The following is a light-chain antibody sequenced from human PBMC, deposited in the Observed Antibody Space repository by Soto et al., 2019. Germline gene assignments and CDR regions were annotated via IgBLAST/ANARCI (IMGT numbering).Light chain of an antibody. CDR3: QQDIFWPPPT. V-gene: IGKV3-15*01. CDR2: GES. CDR1: QSVSVN. J-gene: IGKJ4*01. Sequence: EIVMTQSPATLSVSPGERATLSCRASQSVSVNLAWYQQKPGQPPRLLIYGESTRATGIPARYSGSGAGTQFNRTINGLQSEDFGVHYCQQDIFWPPPTVGGRTEVGIK.